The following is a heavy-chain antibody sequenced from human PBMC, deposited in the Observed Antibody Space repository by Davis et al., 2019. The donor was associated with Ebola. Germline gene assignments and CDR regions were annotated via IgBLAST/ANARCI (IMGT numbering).Heavy chain of an antibody. CDR2: VYPGESDT. V-gene: IGHV5-51*01. J-gene: IGHJ4*02. D-gene: IGHD4-11*01. CDR1: ENRFTSYW. CDR3: ARQTAGDYSFDY. Sequence: GESLKISCKGSENRFTSYWIGWVRQMPGKGLEWMGIVYPGESDTRYSPSFQGQVTISADKSISTAYLQWSSLRASDTAIYYCARQTAGDYSFDYWGQGTLVTVS.